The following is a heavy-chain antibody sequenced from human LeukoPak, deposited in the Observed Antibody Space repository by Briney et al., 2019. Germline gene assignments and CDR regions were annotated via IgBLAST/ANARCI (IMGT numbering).Heavy chain of an antibody. J-gene: IGHJ4*02. V-gene: IGHV3-30*03. D-gene: IGHD2-15*01. Sequence: GGSLRLSCAASGFTFSSYGMHWVRQAPGKGLEWVAVISYDGSNKYYADSVKGRSTISRDSAKNSLYLQMNSLRAEDTAVYYCARDTPSNDYWGQGTLVTVSS. CDR2: ISYDGSNK. CDR1: GFTFSSYG. CDR3: ARDTPSNDY.